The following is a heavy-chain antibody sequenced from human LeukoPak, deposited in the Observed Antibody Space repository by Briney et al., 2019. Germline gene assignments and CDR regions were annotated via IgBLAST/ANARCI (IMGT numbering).Heavy chain of an antibody. J-gene: IGHJ4*02. CDR2: INPNSGGT. Sequence: ASVKVSCKASGYAFTGYYMHWVRQAPGQGLEWMGWINPNSGGTNYAQKFQGRVTMTRDTSISTAYMELSRLRSDDTAVYYCARALKYSSSWYTSDYWGQGTLVTVSS. V-gene: IGHV1-2*02. D-gene: IGHD6-13*01. CDR1: GYAFTGYY. CDR3: ARALKYSSSWYTSDY.